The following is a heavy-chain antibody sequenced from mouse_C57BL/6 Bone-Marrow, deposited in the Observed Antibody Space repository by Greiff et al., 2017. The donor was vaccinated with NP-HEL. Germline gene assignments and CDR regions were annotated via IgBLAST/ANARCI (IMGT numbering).Heavy chain of an antibody. Sequence: DVMLVESGGGLVQPGGSLSLSCAASGFTFTDYYMSWVRQPPGKALEWLGFIRNKANGYTTEYSASVKGRFTISRDNSQSILYLQMNALRAEDSATYYCARYRGTTGTDYWGQGTTLTVSS. D-gene: IGHD1-1*01. CDR2: IRNKANGYTT. J-gene: IGHJ2*01. V-gene: IGHV7-3*01. CDR1: GFTFTDYY. CDR3: ARYRGTTGTDY.